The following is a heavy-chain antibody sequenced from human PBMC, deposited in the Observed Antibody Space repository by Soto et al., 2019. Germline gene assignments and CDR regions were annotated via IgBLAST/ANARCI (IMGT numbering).Heavy chain of an antibody. CDR1: GGSISSYY. Sequence: QVQLQESGPGLVKPSETLSLTCTVSGGSISSYYWSWIRQPPGKGLEWIGYIYYSGSTNYNPSLKSRVTISVDTSNNQFSLKLSSVTAADTAVYYCARGLSGYYARGRWFDPWGQGTLVTVSS. D-gene: IGHD3-22*01. V-gene: IGHV4-59*01. CDR3: ARGLSGYYARGRWFDP. CDR2: IYYSGST. J-gene: IGHJ5*02.